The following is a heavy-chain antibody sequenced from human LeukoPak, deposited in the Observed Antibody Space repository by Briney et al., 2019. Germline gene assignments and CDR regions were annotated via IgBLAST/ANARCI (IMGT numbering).Heavy chain of an antibody. Sequence: PSETLSLTCTVSGGSISSGGYSWSWIRQPPGKGLEWIGSIYYSGSTYYNPSLKSRVTISVDTSKNQFSLKLSSVTAADTAVYYCARRGLYYDSSGYHPFDYWGQGTLVTVSS. CDR3: ARRGLYYDSSGYHPFDY. V-gene: IGHV4-39*01. CDR2: IYYSGST. CDR1: GGSISSGGYS. J-gene: IGHJ4*02. D-gene: IGHD3-22*01.